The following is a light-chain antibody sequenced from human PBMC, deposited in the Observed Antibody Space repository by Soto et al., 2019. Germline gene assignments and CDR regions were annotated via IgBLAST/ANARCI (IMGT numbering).Light chain of an antibody. V-gene: IGKV3-20*01. CDR1: QSVSNNY. Sequence: VVLTQSPGTLALAPRSRSTLYCRTSQSVSNNYLAWYQQKPGQAPRLLIYGASSRATGIPDRFSGSGSGTDVTLSISRLEPEDLAVYYCQQYSSLWTFGQGTKVDIK. CDR2: GAS. J-gene: IGKJ1*01. CDR3: QQYSSLWT.